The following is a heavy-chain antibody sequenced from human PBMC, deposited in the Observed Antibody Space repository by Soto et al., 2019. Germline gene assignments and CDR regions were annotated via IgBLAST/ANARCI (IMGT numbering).Heavy chain of an antibody. CDR1: GGSISSSSYY. CDR2: IYYTGST. V-gene: IGHV4-39*01. D-gene: IGHD6-13*01. Sequence: PSETLSLTCTVSGGSISSSSYYWGWIRQPPGKGLEWIGSIYYTGSTYNKWSLKSRVSMSVDTSKNHFSLKVSSVSDADTAVYYCVRQRGVEADTTGKWFDPWGQGTLVTVSS. CDR3: VRQRGVEADTTGKWFDP. J-gene: IGHJ5*02.